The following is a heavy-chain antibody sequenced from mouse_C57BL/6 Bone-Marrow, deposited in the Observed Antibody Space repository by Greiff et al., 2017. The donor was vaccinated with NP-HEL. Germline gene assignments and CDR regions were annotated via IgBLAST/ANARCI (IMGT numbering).Heavy chain of an antibody. V-gene: IGHV7-1*01. CDR3: ARDLYYYGSSYGAMDY. J-gene: IGHJ4*01. CDR2: SRNKANDYTT. CDR1: GFTFSDFY. Sequence: EVKLVESGGGLVQSGRSLRLSCATSGFTFSDFYMEWVRQAPGKGLEWIAASRNKANDYTTEYSASVKGRFIVSRDTSQSILYLQMNALRAEDTAIYYCARDLYYYGSSYGAMDYWGQGTSVTVSS. D-gene: IGHD1-1*01.